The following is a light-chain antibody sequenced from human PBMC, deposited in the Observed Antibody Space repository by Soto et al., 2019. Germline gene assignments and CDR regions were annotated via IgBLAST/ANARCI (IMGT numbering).Light chain of an antibody. Sequence: EIVLTQSPGTLSLSPGERATLSCRASQSVSSSNLAWYQQKPGQAPRLLIYGASSRATGIPDRFSGRGSGPDFTLTISRLESEEFAVYYCQQYGSTPRTFGQGTKVEIK. V-gene: IGKV3-20*01. J-gene: IGKJ1*01. CDR3: QQYGSTPRT. CDR1: QSVSSSN. CDR2: GAS.